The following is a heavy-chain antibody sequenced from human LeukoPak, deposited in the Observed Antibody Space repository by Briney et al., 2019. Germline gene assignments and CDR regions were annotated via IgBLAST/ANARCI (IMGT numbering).Heavy chain of an antibody. J-gene: IGHJ5*02. CDR3: ATLRIVVVPAAIVGDWFDP. D-gene: IGHD2-2*01. Sequence: SETLSLTCTVSGGSISSGDYYWSWIRQPPGKGLEWIGYIYYSGSTYYNPSLKSRVTISVDTSKNQFSLKLSSVTAADTAVYYCATLRIVVVPAAIVGDWFDPWGQGTLVTVSS. CDR2: IYYSGST. CDR1: GGSISSGDYY. V-gene: IGHV4-30-4*01.